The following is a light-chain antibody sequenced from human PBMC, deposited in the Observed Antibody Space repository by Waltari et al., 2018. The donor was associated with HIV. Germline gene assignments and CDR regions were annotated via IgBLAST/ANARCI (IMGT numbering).Light chain of an antibody. CDR1: QSVSTY. Sequence: EIVLTQSPATLSLSPGERATLSCRASQSVSTYLAWYQQKPGQAPRLLIYGASSRATGIRARFSGSGSGTDFTLTISSLEPGDFGVYYCHQRSNWPITFGQGTRLEIK. V-gene: IGKV3-11*01. CDR2: GAS. CDR3: HQRSNWPIT. J-gene: IGKJ5*01.